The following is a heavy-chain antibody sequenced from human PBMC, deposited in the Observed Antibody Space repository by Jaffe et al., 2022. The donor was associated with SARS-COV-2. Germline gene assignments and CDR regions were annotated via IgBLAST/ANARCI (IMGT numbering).Heavy chain of an antibody. Sequence: QVQLVQSGAEVKKPGASVKVSCKVSGYTLTELSMHWVRQAPGKGLEWMGGFDPEDGETIYAQKFQGRVTMTEDTSTDTAYMELSSLRSEDTAVYYCATDSSQLLWFGELGPFDPWGQGTLVTVSS. CDR3: ATDSSQLLWFGELGPFDP. J-gene: IGHJ5*02. D-gene: IGHD3-10*01. CDR2: FDPEDGET. CDR1: GYTLTELS. V-gene: IGHV1-24*01.